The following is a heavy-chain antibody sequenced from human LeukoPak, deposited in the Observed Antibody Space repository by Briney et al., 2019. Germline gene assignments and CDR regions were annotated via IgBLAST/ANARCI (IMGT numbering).Heavy chain of an antibody. V-gene: IGHV3-49*04. CDR3: TRKGYYYDSSGQGDY. D-gene: IGHD3-22*01. J-gene: IGHJ4*02. Sequence: GGSLRLSCTASGFTFGDYAMSWVRQAPGKGLEWVGFIRSKAYGGTTEYAASVKGRFTISRDDSKSIAYLQMNSLKTEDTAVYYCTRKGYYYDSSGQGDYWGQGSLVTVSS. CDR1: GFTFGDYA. CDR2: IRSKAYGGTT.